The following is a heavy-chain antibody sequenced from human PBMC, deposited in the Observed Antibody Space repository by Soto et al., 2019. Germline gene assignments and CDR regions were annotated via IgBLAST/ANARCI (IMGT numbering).Heavy chain of an antibody. J-gene: IGHJ6*02. Sequence: QVQLVQSGAEVKKPGSSVKVSCKTSGVSFNNNGIGWVRQAPGHGLEWMGGVSPPFRTSNYARKFQGRISLTADASTRTVNMELSSLTSADTAQYYCARVLYYGSGSYSPYGMDVWGQGTTVTVSS. CDR3: ARVLYYGSGSYSPYGMDV. V-gene: IGHV1-69*01. CDR1: GVSFNNNG. CDR2: VSPPFRTS. D-gene: IGHD3-10*01.